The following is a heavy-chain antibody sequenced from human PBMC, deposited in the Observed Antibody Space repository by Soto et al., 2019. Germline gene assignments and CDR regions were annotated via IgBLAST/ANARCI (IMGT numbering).Heavy chain of an antibody. Sequence: QVQLVQSGAEVKKPGASVKVSCKASGYTFTSYGISWVRQAPGQGLEWMGWISAYNGNTNYAQKLQGRVTMTTDTPTSAAYMELRSLRSDDTAVYYCARVEEPNYHYYDGMDVWGQGTTVTVSS. CDR2: ISAYNGNT. V-gene: IGHV1-18*01. J-gene: IGHJ6*02. CDR3: ARVEEPNYHYYDGMDV. CDR1: GYTFTSYG.